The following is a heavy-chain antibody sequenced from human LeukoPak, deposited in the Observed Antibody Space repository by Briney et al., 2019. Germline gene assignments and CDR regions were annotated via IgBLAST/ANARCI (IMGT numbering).Heavy chain of an antibody. CDR3: ARDQEYYYDSSGYYPDAFDI. V-gene: IGHV1-18*01. CDR2: ISAYNGNT. J-gene: IGHJ3*02. CDR1: GYTFTSYG. Sequence: ASVKVSCKASGYTFTSYGISWVRQAPGQGLEWMGWISAYNGNTNYAQKLQGRVTMTTDTSTSTAYMELRSLRSDDTAVYYCARDQEYYYDSSGYYPDAFDIWGQGTMVTVSS. D-gene: IGHD3-22*01.